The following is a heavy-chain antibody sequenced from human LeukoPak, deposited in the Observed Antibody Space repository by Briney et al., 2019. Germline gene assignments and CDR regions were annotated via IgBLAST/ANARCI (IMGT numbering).Heavy chain of an antibody. V-gene: IGHV1-18*01. Sequence: ASVKVSCKTSGNTFTSFGLSWAREAPGQGLEWMAWISTYNGNTNSAQNLQGRVTLTTDTSTSTAYMELRSLRSDDTAVYFCARVRVGRSLYYDIYPPDYWGQGTLVTVSS. CDR3: ARVRVGRSLYYDIYPPDY. D-gene: IGHD3-22*01. CDR2: ISTYNGNT. CDR1: GNTFTSFG. J-gene: IGHJ4*02.